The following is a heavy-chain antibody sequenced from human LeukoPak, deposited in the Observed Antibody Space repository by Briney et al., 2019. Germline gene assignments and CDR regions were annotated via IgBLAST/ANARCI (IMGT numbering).Heavy chain of an antibody. V-gene: IGHV1-46*01. J-gene: IGHJ4*02. Sequence: ASVKVSCKASGYTFTNYYIHWVRQAPGQGLEWMGIVNPNGISTIYAQKFQGRVTMTRDMSTSTVYMELSNLRSEDTAMYYCARESPVTTDYYFDYWGQGTLVTVSS. CDR1: GYTFTNYY. D-gene: IGHD4-17*01. CDR2: VNPNGIST. CDR3: ARESPVTTDYYFDY.